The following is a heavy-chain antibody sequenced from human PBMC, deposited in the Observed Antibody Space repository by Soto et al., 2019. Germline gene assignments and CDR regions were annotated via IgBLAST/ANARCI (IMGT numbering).Heavy chain of an antibody. CDR2: IYPDDSDT. V-gene: IGHV5-51*01. CDR1: GYSFTNYW. J-gene: IGHJ5*02. Sequence: GESLKISCNVSGYSFTNYWIGWVRQMPGKGLEWMGIIYPDDSDTRYSPSFQGQVTISADKSISTAYLQWSSLKASDTAMYYCARHTLYCSSTSCYPWFDPWGQGTLVTVSS. CDR3: ARHTLYCSSTSCYPWFDP. D-gene: IGHD2-2*01.